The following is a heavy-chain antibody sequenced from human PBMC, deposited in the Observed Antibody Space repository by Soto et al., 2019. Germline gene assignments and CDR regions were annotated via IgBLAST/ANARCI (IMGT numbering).Heavy chain of an antibody. CDR2: IYYSGST. D-gene: IGHD3-10*01. CDR3: ARASSYGSGSYYRNWFDP. J-gene: IGHJ5*02. Sequence: QVQLQNSGPGLVKPSQTLSLTCTVSGGSISSGDYYWSWIRQPPGKGLEWIGYIYYSGSTYYNPSLKSRVTISVDTSKNQFSLKLSSVTAADTAVYYCARASSYGSGSYYRNWFDPWGQGTLVTVSS. CDR1: GGSISSGDYY. V-gene: IGHV4-30-4*01.